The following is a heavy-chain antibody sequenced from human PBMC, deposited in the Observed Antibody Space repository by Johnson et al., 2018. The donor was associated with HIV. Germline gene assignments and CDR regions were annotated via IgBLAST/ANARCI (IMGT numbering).Heavy chain of an antibody. J-gene: IGHJ3*02. Sequence: QMLLVESGGGVVQPGRSLRLSCAASGFTFSSYSVHWVRQAPGKGLEWVAVISFDGYNKYYADSVKGRFTSSRDNSKNSLYLQMSSLRVEDTAVYYCARGSGVGAFDIWGQGTMVTVSS. CDR3: ARGSGVGAFDI. V-gene: IGHV3-30-3*01. D-gene: IGHD7-27*01. CDR1: GFTFSSYS. CDR2: ISFDGYNK.